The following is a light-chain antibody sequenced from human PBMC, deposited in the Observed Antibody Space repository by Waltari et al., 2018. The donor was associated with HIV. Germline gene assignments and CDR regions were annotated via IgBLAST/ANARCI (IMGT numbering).Light chain of an antibody. CDR2: DVT. V-gene: IGLV2-14*03. CDR1: SSDIGSFDY. J-gene: IGLJ2*01. CDR3: CSYSDSGTIL. Sequence: SALPQPASVSGSPGQSITISCLGASSDIGSFDYVSCYQQPPDKAPKLILYDVTYRPSGVSGRFSGSRSGSMASLTISGLQPEDEADYFCCSYSDSGTILFGGGTRVTVL.